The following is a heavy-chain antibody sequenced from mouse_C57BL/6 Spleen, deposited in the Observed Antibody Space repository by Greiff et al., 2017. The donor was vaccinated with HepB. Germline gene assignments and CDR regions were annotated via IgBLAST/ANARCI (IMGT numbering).Heavy chain of an antibody. CDR3: ARRDYYGNYGYFDV. V-gene: IGHV5-15*01. CDR2: ISNLAYSI. J-gene: IGHJ1*03. Sequence: EVHLVESGGGLVQPGGSLKLSCAASGFTFSDYGMAWVRQAPRKGPEWVAFISNLAYSIYYADTVTGRFTISRENAKNTLYLEMSSLRSEDTAMYYCARRDYYGNYGYFDVWGTGTTVTVSS. D-gene: IGHD2-1*01. CDR1: GFTFSDYG.